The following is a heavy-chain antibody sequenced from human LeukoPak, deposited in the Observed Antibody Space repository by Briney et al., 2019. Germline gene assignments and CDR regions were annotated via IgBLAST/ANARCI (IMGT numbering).Heavy chain of an antibody. D-gene: IGHD1-14*01. Sequence: SETLSLTCAVYGGSFSGYYWSWIRQPPGKGLEWIGEINHSGSTNYNPSLKSRVTISVDTSKYQFSLKLSSVTAADTAVYYCARKGKVAPGYYYYMDVWGKGTTVTVSS. V-gene: IGHV4-34*01. CDR1: GGSFSGYY. CDR3: ARKGKVAPGYYYYMDV. CDR2: INHSGST. J-gene: IGHJ6*03.